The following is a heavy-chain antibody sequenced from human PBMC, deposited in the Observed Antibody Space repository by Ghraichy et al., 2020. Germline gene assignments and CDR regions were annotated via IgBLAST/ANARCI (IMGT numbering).Heavy chain of an antibody. Sequence: SETLSLTCAVYGGSFSGYYWSWIRQPPGKGLEWIGEINHSGSTNYNPSLKSRVTISVDTSKNQFSLKLSSVTAADTAVYYCARGPGTTGTTAVDYWGQGTLVTVSS. V-gene: IGHV4-34*01. D-gene: IGHD1-1*01. CDR3: ARGPGTTGTTAVDY. CDR1: GGSFSGYY. CDR2: INHSGST. J-gene: IGHJ4*02.